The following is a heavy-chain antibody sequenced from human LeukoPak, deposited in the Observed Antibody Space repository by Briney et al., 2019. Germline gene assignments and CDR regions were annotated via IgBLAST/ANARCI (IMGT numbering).Heavy chain of an antibody. J-gene: IGHJ5*02. CDR3: ARDHSPAVWAFGGEYNWFDP. D-gene: IGHD3-16*01. V-gene: IGHV1-46*01. CDR1: GYTFTSYY. CDR2: INPSGGST. Sequence: VASVKVSCKASGYTFTSYYMHWVRQAPGQGLEWMGIINPSGGSTSYAQKFQGRVTMTRDTSTSTVYMELSSLRSEDTAVYYCARDHSPAVWAFGGEYNWFDPWGQGTLVTVSS.